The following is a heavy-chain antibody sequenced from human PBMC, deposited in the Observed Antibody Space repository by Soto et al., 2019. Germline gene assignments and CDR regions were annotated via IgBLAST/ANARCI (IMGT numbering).Heavy chain of an antibody. J-gene: IGHJ4*02. CDR1: GFTFSSYG. CDR2: ISYDGTNK. CDR3: AKDSTHCSGGGCYLFDY. D-gene: IGHD2-15*01. Sequence: QVQLVESGGGGVQPGRSLRLSCAASGFTFSSYGMHWVRQAPGKGLEWVAVISYDGTNKYYADSVKGRFSISRDNSKNTLYLQMNTLRAEDTAVYYCAKDSTHCSGGGCYLFDYWGQGTLVNVSS. V-gene: IGHV3-30*18.